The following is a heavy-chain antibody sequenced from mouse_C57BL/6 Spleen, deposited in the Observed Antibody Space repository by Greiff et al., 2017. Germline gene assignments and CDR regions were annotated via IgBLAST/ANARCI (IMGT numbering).Heavy chain of an antibody. CDR1: GYTFTDYY. CDR2: INPNNGGT. V-gene: IGHV1-26*01. CDR3: ARRVDSYYAMDY. D-gene: IGHD3-2*01. J-gene: IGHJ4*01. Sequence: EVQLQQSGPELVTPGASVKISCKASGYTFTDYYMNWVKQTHGKSLEWIGDINPNNGGTSYNQKFKGKATLTVDKSSSTAYMELRSLTSEDTAVYYCARRVDSYYAMDYWGQGTSVTVSS.